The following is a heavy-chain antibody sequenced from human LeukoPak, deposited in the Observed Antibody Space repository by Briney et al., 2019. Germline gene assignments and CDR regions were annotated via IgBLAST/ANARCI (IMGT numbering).Heavy chain of an antibody. CDR3: ARDVSSRTSYYYYYMDV. Sequence: PGGSLRLSCAASGFTFSTYSMNWVRQAPGKGLEWLSYLGSTGTTIYYTDSVKGRFTISRDNAKNSLYLQMNSLRAEDTAVYYCARDVSSRTSYYYYYMDVWGKGTTVTVSS. CDR2: LGSTGTTI. CDR1: GFTFSTYS. D-gene: IGHD6-13*01. J-gene: IGHJ6*03. V-gene: IGHV3-48*04.